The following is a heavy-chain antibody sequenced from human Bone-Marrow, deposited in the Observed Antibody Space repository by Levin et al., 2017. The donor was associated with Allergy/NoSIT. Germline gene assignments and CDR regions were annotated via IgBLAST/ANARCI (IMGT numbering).Heavy chain of an antibody. J-gene: IGHJ4*02. CDR2: LSFSSSYT. Sequence: GGSLRLSCEASGFIFSDYYMNWIRQTPGKGLEWISYLSFSSSYTKYADSVKGRFTISRENAKNSLYLQMNSLRAEDTAVYYLARSKNQVAVSVFFDHWGQGTLFTVSS. CDR1: GFIFSDYY. V-gene: IGHV3-11*03. CDR3: ARSKNQVAVSVFFDH. D-gene: IGHD1-14*01.